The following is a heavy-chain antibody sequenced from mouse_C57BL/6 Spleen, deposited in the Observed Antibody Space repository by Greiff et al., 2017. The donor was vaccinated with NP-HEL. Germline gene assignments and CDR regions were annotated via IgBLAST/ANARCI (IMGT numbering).Heavy chain of an antibody. CDR3: ARDPYGSSYGYFDV. D-gene: IGHD1-1*01. Sequence: VQLQQSGTELVKPGASVKLSCKASGYTFTSYWMHWVKQRPGQGLEWIGNINPSNGGTNYNEKFKSKATLTVDKSSSTAYMQLSSLTSEDSAVYYCARDPYGSSYGYFDVWGTGTTVTVSS. CDR1: GYTFTSYW. J-gene: IGHJ1*03. CDR2: INPSNGGT. V-gene: IGHV1-53*01.